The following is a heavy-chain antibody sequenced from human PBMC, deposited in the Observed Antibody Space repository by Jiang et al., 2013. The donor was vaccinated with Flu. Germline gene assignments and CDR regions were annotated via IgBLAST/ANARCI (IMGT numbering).Heavy chain of an antibody. CDR1: GFTFSSYW. D-gene: IGHD5-12*01. CDR3: ATEERRGYSPYLDQ. Sequence: VQLVESGGGLVQPGGSVRLSCAASGFTFSSYWMHWVRQAPGKGLVWVSRINSVGGGTIYADSVKGRFIISRDNAENTLYLQMNSLRAEDTAVYYCATEERRGYSPYLDQWGQGTLVSVSS. J-gene: IGHJ4*02. V-gene: IGHV3-74*01. CDR2: INSVGGGT.